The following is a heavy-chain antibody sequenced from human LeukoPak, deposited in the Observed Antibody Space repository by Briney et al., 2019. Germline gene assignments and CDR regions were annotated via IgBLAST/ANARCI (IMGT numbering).Heavy chain of an antibody. CDR3: AKVSERITMVRGVIGYYYYYMDV. CDR1: GFTFSSYG. Sequence: GGSLRLSCAASGFTFSSYGMHWVRQAPGKGLEWVAVISYDGSNKYYADSVKGRFTISRDNSKNTLYLQMNSLRAEDTAVYYCAKVSERITMVRGVIGYYYYYMDVWGKGTTVTNSS. V-gene: IGHV3-30*18. D-gene: IGHD3-10*01. J-gene: IGHJ6*03. CDR2: ISYDGSNK.